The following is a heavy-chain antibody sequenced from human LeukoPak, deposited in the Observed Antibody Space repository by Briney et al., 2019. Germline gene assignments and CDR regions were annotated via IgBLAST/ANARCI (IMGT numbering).Heavy chain of an antibody. CDR2: IYYSGRT. CDR3: ARDRALLKYSGYDFGY. D-gene: IGHD5-12*01. Sequence: PSATLSLTCTVSGGSISSYYWSCIRQPPGKGLGWIGYIYYSGRTKYNPALESRVTISADTTKNQFSLKLTSVTAADTAVDYCARDRALLKYSGYDFGYWGQGTLVTVSS. CDR1: GGSISSYY. V-gene: IGHV4-59*01. J-gene: IGHJ4*02.